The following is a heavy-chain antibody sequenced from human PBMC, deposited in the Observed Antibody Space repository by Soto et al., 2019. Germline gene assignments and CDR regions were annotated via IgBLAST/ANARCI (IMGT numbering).Heavy chain of an antibody. V-gene: IGHV4-4*02. CDR3: ASRDPGTSVDY. J-gene: IGHJ4*02. CDR2: IYRTGST. CDR1: GGSFTSNNW. D-gene: IGHD1-7*01. Sequence: SETLSLTCPVSGGSFTSNNWWTWVRQPPGQGLEWIGEIYRTGSTNYNPSLKSRVTISLDKSENQFSLKVTSLTAADTAVYYCASRDPGTSVDYWGQGTLVTVSS.